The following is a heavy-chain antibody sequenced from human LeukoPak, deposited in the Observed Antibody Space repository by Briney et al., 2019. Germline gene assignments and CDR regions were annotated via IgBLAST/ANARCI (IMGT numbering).Heavy chain of an antibody. D-gene: IGHD2-2*01. V-gene: IGHV4-38-2*01. CDR3: ARVHSTSPYYYYYYMDV. CDR1: GYSISSGYY. CDR2: IYHSGST. J-gene: IGHJ6*03. Sequence: ASETLSLTCAVSGYSISSGYYWGWIRQPPGKGLEWIGSIYHSGSTYYNPSLKSRVTISADTSNNQFSLKLSSVTAADTAVYYCARVHSTSPYYYYYYMDVWGKGTTVTVSS.